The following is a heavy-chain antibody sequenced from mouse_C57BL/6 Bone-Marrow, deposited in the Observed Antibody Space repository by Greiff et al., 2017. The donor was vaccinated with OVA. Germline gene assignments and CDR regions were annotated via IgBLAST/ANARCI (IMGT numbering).Heavy chain of an antibody. CDR3: ARRATVVATGNAMDY. V-gene: IGHV5-12*01. CDR1: GFTFSDYY. J-gene: IGHJ4*01. Sequence: EVHLVESGGGLVQPGGSLKLSCAASGFTFSDYYMYWVRQTPEKRLEWVAYISNGGGSTYYPDTVKGRFTISRDNAKNTLYLQMSRLKSEDTAMYYCARRATVVATGNAMDYWGQGTSVTVSS. D-gene: IGHD1-1*01. CDR2: ISNGGGST.